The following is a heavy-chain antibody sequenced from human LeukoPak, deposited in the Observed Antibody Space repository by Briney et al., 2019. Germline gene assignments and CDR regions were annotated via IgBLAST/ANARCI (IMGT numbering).Heavy chain of an antibody. CDR3: ARTSQGYDILTGYSHFPFDY. Sequence: GESLKISRKGSGYSFTNYWIGWVRQMPGKGLEGVGIIYPGDSYTRYSLSFLRQVTISGDKSINTAYLQWSSLKASDTAMYYCARTSQGYDILTGYSHFPFDYWGQGTLVTVS. J-gene: IGHJ4*02. CDR1: GYSFTNYW. D-gene: IGHD3-9*01. V-gene: IGHV5-51*01. CDR2: IYPGDSYT.